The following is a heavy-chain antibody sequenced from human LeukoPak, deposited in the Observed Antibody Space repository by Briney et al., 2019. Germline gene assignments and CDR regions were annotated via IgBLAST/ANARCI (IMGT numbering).Heavy chain of an antibody. CDR3: ARVRRLQQPPDY. CDR2: INHSGST. Sequence: PSETLSLTCTVSGGSISSYYWSWIRQPPGKGLEWIGEINHSGSTNYNPSLKSRVTISVDTSKNQFSLKLSSVTAADTAVYYCARVRRLQQPPDYWGQGTLVTVSS. J-gene: IGHJ4*02. V-gene: IGHV4-34*01. D-gene: IGHD6-13*01. CDR1: GGSISSYY.